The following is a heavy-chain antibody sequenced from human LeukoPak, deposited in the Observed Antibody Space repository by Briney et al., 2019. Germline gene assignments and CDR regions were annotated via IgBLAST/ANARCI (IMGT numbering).Heavy chain of an antibody. J-gene: IGHJ4*02. CDR3: ARGGYSGYNFDY. CDR1: GFTFSNYL. V-gene: IGHV3-74*01. D-gene: IGHD5-12*01. CDR2: INPDGTST. Sequence: GGSLRLSCAASGFTFSNYLMHWVRQAPGKGLVWVSRINPDGTSTSYADSVKGRFTVSRDNAKNTLYLQMNSLRVEDTAVYYCARGGYSGYNFDYWGQGTLVTVSS.